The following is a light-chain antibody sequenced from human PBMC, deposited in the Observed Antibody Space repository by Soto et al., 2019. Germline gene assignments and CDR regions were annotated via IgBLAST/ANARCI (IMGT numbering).Light chain of an antibody. CDR3: QQYAGSPRT. CDR2: RAS. CDR1: QSVSSDY. J-gene: IGKJ1*01. V-gene: IGKV3-20*01. Sequence: EIVLTQSPGTLSLSLGERATLSCRASQSVSSDYVAWYRQKPGQVPTVLIYRASTRATGIPDRFSGSGSGTDFILTISRLEPEDFAVYYCQQYAGSPRTFGQGTKV.